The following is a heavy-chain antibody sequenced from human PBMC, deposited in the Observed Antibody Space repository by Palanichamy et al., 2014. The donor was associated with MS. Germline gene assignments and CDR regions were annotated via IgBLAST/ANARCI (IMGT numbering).Heavy chain of an antibody. CDR3: ARGVYDSTGPTGD. D-gene: IGHD3-22*01. CDR1: GFTFSSSA. V-gene: IGHV3-30-3*01. Sequence: QVQLVESGGGVVQPGRSLRLSCAASGFTFSSSAMHWVRQAPGKGLEWVTLISYDGSSQYYADSAKGRFTISRDNSKNTLYLQMNSLRPEDTAVYFCARGVYDSTGPTGDWGQGTLVIVSS. CDR2: ISYDGSSQ. J-gene: IGHJ4*02.